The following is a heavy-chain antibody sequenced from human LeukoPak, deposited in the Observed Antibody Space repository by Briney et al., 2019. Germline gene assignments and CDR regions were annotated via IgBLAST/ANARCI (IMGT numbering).Heavy chain of an antibody. CDR1: GVSISSGEYY. J-gene: IGHJ5*02. V-gene: IGHV4-30-4*01. CDR2: IYYSVST. D-gene: IGHD1-26*01. CDR3: ARDKVGATNWLDP. Sequence: SQTLSLTCAVSGVSISSGEYYWSWIRQPPGKGLEWIGYIYYSVSTYYSPSLKSRLTISVDTSNSQFSLRLTSVTAADTAVYYCARDKVGATNWLDPWGQGTLVTVSS.